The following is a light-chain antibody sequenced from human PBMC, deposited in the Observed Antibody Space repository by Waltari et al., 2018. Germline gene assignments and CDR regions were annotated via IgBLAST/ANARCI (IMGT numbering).Light chain of an antibody. CDR2: AAS. Sequence: AIQMTQSPSSLSASVGDRVTITCRASQDIRNDLGWYKQKPGGAPKLLIYAASNLQSGVPSKFSGSGSGTDFTLTISSLQPEDFATYYCLQDYNYPRTFGQGTKVEIK. J-gene: IGKJ1*01. CDR1: QDIRND. V-gene: IGKV1-6*01. CDR3: LQDYNYPRT.